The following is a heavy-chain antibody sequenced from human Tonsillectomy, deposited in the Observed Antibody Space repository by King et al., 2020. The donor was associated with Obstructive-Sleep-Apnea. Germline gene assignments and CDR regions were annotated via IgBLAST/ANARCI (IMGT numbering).Heavy chain of an antibody. CDR2: IGGSGGST. CDR1: GFTFSSYA. V-gene: IGHV3-23*04. D-gene: IGHD6-19*01. Sequence: VQLVESGGGLVQPGGSLRLSCVASGFTFSSYAMSWVRQAPGKGLDWVSAIGGSGGSTYYADSVKGRFTISRDNFKNTLYLQMNSLRAEDTAVYYCAKDGGEFVAVAGFIDYWGQGTLVTVSS. CDR3: AKDGGEFVAVAGFIDY. J-gene: IGHJ4*02.